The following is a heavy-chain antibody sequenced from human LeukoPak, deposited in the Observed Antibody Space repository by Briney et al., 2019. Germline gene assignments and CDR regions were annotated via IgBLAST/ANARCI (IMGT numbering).Heavy chain of an antibody. CDR1: GFTFSSYG. CDR3: ATQLGDYYDSSGYYYRGDY. V-gene: IGHV3-30*03. D-gene: IGHD3-22*01. J-gene: IGHJ4*02. Sequence: PGGSLRLSCAASGFTFSSYGMHWVRQAPGKGLEWVAVISYDGSSEYYADSVKGRFTISRDNSKNTLYLQMNSLRAEDTAVYYCATQLGDYYDSSGYYYRGDYWGQGTLVTVSS. CDR2: ISYDGSSE.